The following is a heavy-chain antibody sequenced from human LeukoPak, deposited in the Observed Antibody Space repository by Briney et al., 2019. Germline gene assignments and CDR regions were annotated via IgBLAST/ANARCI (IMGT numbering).Heavy chain of an antibody. Sequence: PGGCLRLSCTASGFPFGDYAVTWCRQAPGKGLEWVGFIRNKVYGGTTEYAASVKGRFTISRDDSKSIAYLQVNSLKTEDTAAYYCTRTNGYSSGWYSDYWGQGTMVTVSS. CDR3: TRTNGYSSGWYSDY. V-gene: IGHV3-49*03. CDR1: GFPFGDYA. J-gene: IGHJ4*03. CDR2: IRNKVYGGTT. D-gene: IGHD6-19*01.